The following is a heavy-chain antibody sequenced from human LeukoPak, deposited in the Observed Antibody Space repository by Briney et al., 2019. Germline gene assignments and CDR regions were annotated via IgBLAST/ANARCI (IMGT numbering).Heavy chain of an antibody. CDR2: ISSSGSTI. CDR3: ARTAVVTPVQDY. CDR1: GFTFDDYG. J-gene: IGHJ4*02. Sequence: GGSLRLSCAASGFTFDDYGMSWVRQAPGKGLEWVSYISSSGSTIYYADSVKGRFTISRDNAKNSLYLQMNSLRAEDTAVYYCARTAVVTPVQDYWGQGTLVTVSS. V-gene: IGHV3-11*01. D-gene: IGHD4-23*01.